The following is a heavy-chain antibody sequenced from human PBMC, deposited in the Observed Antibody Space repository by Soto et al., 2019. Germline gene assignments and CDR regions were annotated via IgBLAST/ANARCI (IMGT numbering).Heavy chain of an antibody. V-gene: IGHV3-30*18. D-gene: IGHD3-3*01. CDR3: AKDMTYYDFWSGYYRDYYYYGMDV. J-gene: IGHJ6*02. CDR1: GFTFSSYG. CDR2: ISYDGSNK. Sequence: PGGSLRLSXAASGFTFSSYGMHWVRQAPGKGLEWVAVISYDGSNKYYADSVKGRFTISRDNSKNTLYLQVNSLRAEDTAVYYCAKDMTYYDFWSGYYRDYYYYGMDVWGQGTTVTVSS.